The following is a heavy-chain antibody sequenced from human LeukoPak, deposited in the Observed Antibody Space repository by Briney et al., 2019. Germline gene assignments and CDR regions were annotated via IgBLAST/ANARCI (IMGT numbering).Heavy chain of an antibody. CDR2: INHSGST. J-gene: IGHJ1*01. V-gene: IGHV4-34*01. CDR3: ARGHSPVTTKVAYFHH. CDR1: GGSFSGYY. D-gene: IGHD4-17*01. Sequence: SETLSLSCAVYGGSFSGYYWSWIRQPPGKGLEWIGEINHSGSTNYNPSLKSRVTILVDTSKNQFSLKLSSVTAADTAVYYCARGHSPVTTKVAYFHHWRQGTLVTVSS.